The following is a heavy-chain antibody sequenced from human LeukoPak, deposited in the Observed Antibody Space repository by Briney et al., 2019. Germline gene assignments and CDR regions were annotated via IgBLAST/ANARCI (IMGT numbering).Heavy chain of an antibody. Sequence: ASVKVSCKASGYTFTCYYMHWVRQAPGQGLEWMGWINPNSGGTNYAQKFQGRVTMTRDTSISTAYMELSRLRSDDTAVYYCAREIVGYYYDSSGFDYWGQGTLVTVSS. CDR1: GYTFTCYY. V-gene: IGHV1-2*02. D-gene: IGHD3-22*01. CDR3: AREIVGYYYDSSGFDY. CDR2: INPNSGGT. J-gene: IGHJ4*02.